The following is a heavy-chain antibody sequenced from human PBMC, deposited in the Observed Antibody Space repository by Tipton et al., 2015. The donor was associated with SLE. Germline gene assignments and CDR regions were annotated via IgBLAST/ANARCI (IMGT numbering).Heavy chain of an antibody. J-gene: IGHJ4*02. CDR2: IYYSGST. Sequence: TLSLTCTVSGDSISNYYWSWIRQPPEKGLEWIGNIYYSGSTNYNPSLKSRATISRDTSKNQFSLKLSSVTAADTAVYYCATFFVEGDTIFGPGGWGRGTLVTVSS. CDR1: GDSISNYY. V-gene: IGHV4-59*12. CDR3: ATFFVEGDTIFGPGG. D-gene: IGHD3-3*01.